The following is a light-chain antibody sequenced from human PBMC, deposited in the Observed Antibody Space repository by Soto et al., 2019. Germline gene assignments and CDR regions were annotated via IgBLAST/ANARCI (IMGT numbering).Light chain of an antibody. V-gene: IGLV2-14*01. J-gene: IGLJ1*01. CDR3: KSYRTSTTHPYV. CDR2: EVT. Sequence: QSALTQPASVSGSPGQSITISCAGTSSDVGGYNYVSWYQQHAGKAPKLIIFEVTNRPSGVSDRFSGSKSGNTASLTISGLQADDEADYYCKSYRTSTTHPYVFGTGTQLTVL. CDR1: SSDVGGYNY.